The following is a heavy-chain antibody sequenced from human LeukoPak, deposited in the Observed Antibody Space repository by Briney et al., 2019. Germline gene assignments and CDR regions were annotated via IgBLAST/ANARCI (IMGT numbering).Heavy chain of an antibody. Sequence: PGGSLRLSCAASGFTFSDYYMSWIRQAPGKGLEWVSAISGSGGSTYYADSVKGRFTISRDNSKNTLYLQMNSLRAEDTAVYYCAKSRGSSSWYAGDYWGQGTLVTVSS. V-gene: IGHV3-23*01. CDR2: ISGSGGST. J-gene: IGHJ4*02. D-gene: IGHD6-13*01. CDR1: GFTFSDYY. CDR3: AKSRGSSSWYAGDY.